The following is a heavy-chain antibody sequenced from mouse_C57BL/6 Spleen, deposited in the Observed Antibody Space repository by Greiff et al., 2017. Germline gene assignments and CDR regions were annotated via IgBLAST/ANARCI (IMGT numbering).Heavy chain of an antibody. CDR2: INPNNGGT. J-gene: IGHJ4*01. V-gene: IGHV1-22*01. CDR1: GYTFTDYN. D-gene: IGHD2-3*01. Sequence: VQLKDSGPELVKPGASVKMSCKASGYTFTDYNMHWVKQSHGKSLEWIGYINPNNGGTSYNQKFKGKATLTVNKSSSTAYMELRSLTSEDSAVYYCASDDYYAMDYWGQGTSVTVSS. CDR3: ASDDYYAMDY.